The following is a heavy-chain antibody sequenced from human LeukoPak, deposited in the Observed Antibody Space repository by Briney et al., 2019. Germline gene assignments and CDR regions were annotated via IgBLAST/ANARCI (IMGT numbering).Heavy chain of an antibody. CDR3: AGGGENDWFDP. D-gene: IGHD7-27*01. Sequence: ASVKVSCKASGYTFTSYYMHWVRQAPGQGLEWMGIINPSGGSTSYAQKFQGRVTMTRDTSTSTVYMELSSLRSEDAAVYSCAGGGENDWFDPWGQGNLVTVSS. CDR2: INPSGGST. CDR1: GYTFTSYY. V-gene: IGHV1-46*01. J-gene: IGHJ5*02.